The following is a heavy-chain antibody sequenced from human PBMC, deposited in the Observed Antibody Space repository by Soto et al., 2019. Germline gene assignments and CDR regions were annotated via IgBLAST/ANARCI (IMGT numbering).Heavy chain of an antibody. Sequence: QLQLPESGPGLMKPSETLSLTCTVSGGSFSGSSYYWGGIRQPPGKGLVWIGSVYYNGNNYYDPSLKSRVNLSADTSRNQFSLKLSSVTAADTAVYYWARECTVATIGGGMDVWGQGTTVTVSS. CDR1: GGSFSGSSYY. CDR3: ARECTVATIGGGMDV. J-gene: IGHJ6*02. V-gene: IGHV4-39*02. CDR2: VYYNGNN. D-gene: IGHD5-12*01.